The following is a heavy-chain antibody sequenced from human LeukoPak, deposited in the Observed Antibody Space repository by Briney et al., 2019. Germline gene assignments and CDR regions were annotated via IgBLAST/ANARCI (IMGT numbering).Heavy chain of an antibody. D-gene: IGHD4-23*01. CDR3: ARESDFNGNFDAFDI. CDR2: ISSNSENV. V-gene: IGHV3-21*06. J-gene: IGHJ3*02. Sequence: GGSLRLSCAASGFGLSSYNMNWVRQAPGMGLEWVSYISSNSENVFYGDSVQGRFTISRDNAENSLFLQMNSLRAEDTAVYYCARESDFNGNFDAFDIWGQGTVVTVSS. CDR1: GFGLSSYN.